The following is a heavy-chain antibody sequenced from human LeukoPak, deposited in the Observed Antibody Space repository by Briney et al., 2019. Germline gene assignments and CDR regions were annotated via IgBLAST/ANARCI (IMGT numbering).Heavy chain of an antibody. CDR2: IYHSGSN. V-gene: IGHV4-4*02. D-gene: IGHD6-13*01. CDR1: RGSISSSIW. J-gene: IGHJ4*02. CDR3: ARVEEKTAAGSRDLDY. Sequence: SGTLSLTCAVSRGSISSSIWRRWVRQPPGKGLEGVGEIYHSGSNNYNPSLKSRVTISVDKSKNQFSLKLSSVTAADTGVYYCARVEEKTAAGSRDLDYWGQGTLVSVSS.